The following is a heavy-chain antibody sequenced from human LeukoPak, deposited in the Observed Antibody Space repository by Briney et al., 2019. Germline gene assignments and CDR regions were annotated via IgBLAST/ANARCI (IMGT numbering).Heavy chain of an antibody. CDR2: IKEDGSDK. V-gene: IGHV3-7*05. Sequence: GGSLRLSCAASGFSFSSYWMTWVRQAPGKGLEWVANIKEDGSDKYYVDSVKGRFTISRDNSKNSLYLQMNSLRAEDTAVYYCAKGDSSGWFYYFQYWGQGTLVTVSS. CDR1: GFSFSSYW. J-gene: IGHJ4*02. CDR3: AKGDSSGWFYYFQY. D-gene: IGHD6-19*01.